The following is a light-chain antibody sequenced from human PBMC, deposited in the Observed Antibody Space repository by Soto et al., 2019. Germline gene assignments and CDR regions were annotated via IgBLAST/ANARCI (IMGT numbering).Light chain of an antibody. J-gene: IGKJ1*01. CDR2: GAS. CDR1: QSVSSN. CDR3: QQYNNWPPWT. V-gene: IGKV3-15*01. Sequence: EVVMTQSPATLSVSPGESATLSCRASQSVSSNLAWYQQKPGQDPRLLIYGASTRATGIPARFSGRGSGTEFTLTISSLQSEDFAVYYCQQYNNWPPWTFGQGTKVEIK.